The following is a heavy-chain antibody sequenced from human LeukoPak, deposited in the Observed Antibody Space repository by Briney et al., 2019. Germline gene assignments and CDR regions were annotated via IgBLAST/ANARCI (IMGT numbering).Heavy chain of an antibody. Sequence: GGSLRLSSAASGFTFSDYYMSWIRQAPGKGLEWVSYISSSSSYTNYADSVKGRFTISRDNAKNSLYLQMNSLRAEDTAVYYCARASVEYGSGSLDYWGQGTLVTVSS. D-gene: IGHD3-10*01. J-gene: IGHJ4*02. CDR1: GFTFSDYY. V-gene: IGHV3-11*06. CDR2: ISSSSSYT. CDR3: ARASVEYGSGSLDY.